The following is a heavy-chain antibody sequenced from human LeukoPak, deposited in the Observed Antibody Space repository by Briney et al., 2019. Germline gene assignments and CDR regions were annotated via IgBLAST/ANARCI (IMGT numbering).Heavy chain of an antibody. D-gene: IGHD2-21*02. CDR2: IYHSGST. J-gene: IGHJ4*02. Sequence: SETLSLTCTVSGYSISSGYYWGWIRPPPGKGLEWIGSIYHSGSTYYNPSLKSRVTISVDTSKNQFSLKLSSVTAADTAVYYCARVVTALNTPTSFDYWGQGTLVTASS. CDR1: GYSISSGYY. CDR3: ARVVTALNTPTSFDY. V-gene: IGHV4-38-2*02.